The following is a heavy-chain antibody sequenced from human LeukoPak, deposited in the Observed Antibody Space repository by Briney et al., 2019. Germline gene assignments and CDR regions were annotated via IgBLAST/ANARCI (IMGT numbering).Heavy chain of an antibody. Sequence: QPGGSLRLSCVASGFTFNSYTMNWVRQAPGKGLEWVSYIGLSGTTIYYADSVKGRFTISRDNAKNSLYLQMNSLRAEDTAVYYCARDYGSSDYFDYWGQGTLVTVSS. CDR3: ARDYGSSDYFDY. CDR2: IGLSGTTI. J-gene: IGHJ4*02. D-gene: IGHD6-13*01. V-gene: IGHV3-48*04. CDR1: GFTFNSYT.